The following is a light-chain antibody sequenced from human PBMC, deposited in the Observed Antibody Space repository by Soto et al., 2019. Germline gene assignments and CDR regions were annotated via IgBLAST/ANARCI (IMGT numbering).Light chain of an antibody. V-gene: IGKV3-11*01. CDR2: DAS. CDR3: QQRPNWPLT. J-gene: IGKJ4*01. Sequence: EIVLTQSPATLSLSPGERATLSCRASQSISSHLAWYQQKPGQAPRLLMYDASNRAPGIPARFSGSGSGTDLTLTISSLEPEDFAVYYCQQRPNWPLTFGGGTKVEIK. CDR1: QSISSH.